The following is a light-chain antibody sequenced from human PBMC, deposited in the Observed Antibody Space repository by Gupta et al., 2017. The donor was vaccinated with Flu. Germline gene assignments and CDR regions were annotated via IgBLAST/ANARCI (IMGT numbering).Light chain of an antibody. Sequence: EVVLTPSPAILSLSPGESAVISCRANQSVSPSLAWYQQKPGQAPRLLIYDESRRSAGVPARFSGSGSGTDFTLTISTLEPEDFAVYYCQQRSAWPRYTFGQGTKLEIK. CDR3: QQRSAWPRYT. CDR1: QSVSPS. V-gene: IGKV3-11*01. CDR2: DES. J-gene: IGKJ2*01.